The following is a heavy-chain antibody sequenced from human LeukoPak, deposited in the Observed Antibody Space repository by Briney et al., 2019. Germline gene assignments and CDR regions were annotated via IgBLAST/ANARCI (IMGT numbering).Heavy chain of an antibody. CDR1: GFTFSSYA. J-gene: IGHJ6*04. Sequence: PGGSLRLSCAASGFTFSSYAMSWVRQMPGKGLEWMGRIDPSDSYTNYSPSFQGHVTISADKSISTAYLQWSSLKASDTAMYYCARNGDLYGMDVWGKGTTVTVSS. CDR3: ARNGDLYGMDV. D-gene: IGHD4-17*01. CDR2: IDPSDSYT. V-gene: IGHV5-10-1*01.